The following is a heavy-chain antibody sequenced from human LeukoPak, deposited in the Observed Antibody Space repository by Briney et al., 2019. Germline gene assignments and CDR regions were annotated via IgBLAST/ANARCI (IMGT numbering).Heavy chain of an antibody. CDR3: ARGRSGSLYNWFDP. J-gene: IGHJ5*02. CDR1: GFTFSSYS. CDR2: ISSSSSYI. V-gene: IGHV3-21*01. Sequence: PGGSLRLSCAASGFTFSSYSMSWVRQAPGKGLEWVSSISSSSSYIYYADSVKGRFTISRDNAKNSLYLQMNSLRAEDTAVYYCARGRSGSLYNWFDPWGQGTLVTVSS. D-gene: IGHD3-10*01.